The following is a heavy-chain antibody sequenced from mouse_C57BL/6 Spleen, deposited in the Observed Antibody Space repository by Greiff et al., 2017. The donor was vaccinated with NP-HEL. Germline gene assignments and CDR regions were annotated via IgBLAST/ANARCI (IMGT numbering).Heavy chain of an antibody. J-gene: IGHJ2*01. CDR3: ARNVRQDYFDY. V-gene: IGHV1-76*01. D-gene: IGHD2-14*01. Sequence: VQLQQSGAELVRPGASVKLSCKASGYTFTDYYINWVKQRPGQGLEWIARIYPGSGNTYYNEKFKGKATLTAEKSSSTAYMQLSSLTSEDSAVYFCARNVRQDYFDYWGQGTTLTVSS. CDR2: IYPGSGNT. CDR1: GYTFTDYY.